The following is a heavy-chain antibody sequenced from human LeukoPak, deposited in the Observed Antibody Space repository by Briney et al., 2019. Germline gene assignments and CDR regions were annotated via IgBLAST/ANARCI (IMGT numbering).Heavy chain of an antibody. J-gene: IGHJ3*02. CDR1: GGSLSGDH. CDR2: IYYSVNT. CDR3: ARRNDFDI. V-gene: IGHV4-59*08. Sequence: SETLSLTRTVSGGSLSGDHWKWSRQPPGKGMECIAYIYYSVNTSYNTSLDSRMTISVDPSKSQCSLELSSVTAANTAVNYFARRNDFDIWGQGTMVTVSS.